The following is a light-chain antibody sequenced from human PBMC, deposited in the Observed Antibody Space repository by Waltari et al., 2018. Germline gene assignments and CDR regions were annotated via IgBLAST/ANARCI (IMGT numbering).Light chain of an antibody. CDR2: YDT. Sequence: SYVLTQPPSVSVAPGNTAHIACRGNNLDRKSLHWYQQKPGQTPVAVIYYDTGRPSGISERFSGSNSGNTATLTISRVEAGDEADYYCQVWDSDSDHPVFGGGTKLTVL. V-gene: IGLV3-21*04. J-gene: IGLJ3*02. CDR1: NLDRKS. CDR3: QVWDSDSDHPV.